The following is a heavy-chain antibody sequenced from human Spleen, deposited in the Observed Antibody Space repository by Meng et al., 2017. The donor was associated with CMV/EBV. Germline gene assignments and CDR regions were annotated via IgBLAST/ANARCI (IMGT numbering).Heavy chain of an antibody. Sequence: GESLKISCAASGFTFSSYAMHWVRQAPGKGLEWVAVISYDGSNKYYADSVKGRFTISRDNSKNTLYLQMNSLRAEDTAVYYCVRVIESSGVIRFMEWLLDGFDSWGQGTVVTVSS. CDR2: ISYDGSNK. CDR1: GFTFSSYA. CDR3: VRVIESSGVIRFMEWLLDGFDS. V-gene: IGHV3-30*04. D-gene: IGHD3-3*01. J-gene: IGHJ3*01.